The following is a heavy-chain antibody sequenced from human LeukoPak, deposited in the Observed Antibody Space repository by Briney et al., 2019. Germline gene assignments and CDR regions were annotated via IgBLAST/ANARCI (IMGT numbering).Heavy chain of an antibody. Sequence: PGGSLRLSCAASGFTFIYYDMHWVRQAPGKGLEWVAFIRSYGDNTNYADSVKGRFTISRDNSKSMLYLQMNSLRAEDTAFYYCVKDQTSSNYFDYWGQGSLVTVSS. D-gene: IGHD2-2*01. J-gene: IGHJ4*02. CDR3: VKDQTSSNYFDY. CDR2: IRSYGDNT. V-gene: IGHV3-30*02. CDR1: GFTFIYYD.